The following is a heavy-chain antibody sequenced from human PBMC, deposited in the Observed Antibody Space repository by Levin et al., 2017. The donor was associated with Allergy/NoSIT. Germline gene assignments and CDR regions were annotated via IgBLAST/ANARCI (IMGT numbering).Heavy chain of an antibody. J-gene: IGHJ5*02. V-gene: IGHV4-34*01. CDR3: ARAVVRGVIIAVRWFDP. CDR1: GGSFSGYY. Sequence: KSSETLSLTCAVYGGSFSGYYWSWIRQPPGKGLEWIGEINHSGSTNYNPSLKSRVTISVDTSKNQFSLKLSSVTAADTAVYYCARAVVRGVIIAVRWFDPWGQGTLVTVSS. CDR2: INHSGST. D-gene: IGHD3-10*01.